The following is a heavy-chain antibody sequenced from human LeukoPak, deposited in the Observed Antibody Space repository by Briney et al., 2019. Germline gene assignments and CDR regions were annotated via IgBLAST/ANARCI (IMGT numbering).Heavy chain of an antibody. D-gene: IGHD6-13*01. CDR1: GFTFSSYS. CDR2: ISSSSSYI. CDR3: ARDNGSWYFADYYGMDV. V-gene: IGHV3-21*01. Sequence: PGRSLRLSCAASGFTFSSYSMNWVRQAPGKGLEWVSSISSSSSYIYYADSVKGRFTISRDNAKDSLYLQMNSLRAEDTAVYYCARDNGSWYFADYYGMDVWGQGTTVTASS. J-gene: IGHJ6*02.